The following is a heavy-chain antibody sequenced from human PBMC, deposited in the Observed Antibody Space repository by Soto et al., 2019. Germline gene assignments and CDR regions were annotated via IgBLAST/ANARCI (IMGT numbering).Heavy chain of an antibody. D-gene: IGHD2-21*02. CDR1: GFTFSSYG. J-gene: IGHJ4*02. CDR3: AKDKVPVVVTAPFDY. CDR2: ISYDGSNK. Sequence: QVQLVESGGGVVQPGRSLRLSCAASGFTFSSYGMHWVRQAPGKGLEWVAVISYDGSNKYYADSVQGRFTVSRDTSKNTLYLQVNSLRAEATAVYYCAKDKVPVVVTAPFDYWGQGTLVTVSS. V-gene: IGHV3-30*18.